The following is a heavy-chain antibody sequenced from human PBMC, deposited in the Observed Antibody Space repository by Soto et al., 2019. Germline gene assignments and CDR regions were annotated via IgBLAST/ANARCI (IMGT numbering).Heavy chain of an antibody. CDR3: AKGPTVFGAVISFDYYYGMYV. D-gene: IGHD3-3*01. CDR1: GFTFSSSA. J-gene: IGHJ6*02. CDR2: ISGSGAGT. Sequence: GGSLRLSCTASGFTFSSSAMSWVRQAPGRGLEWVSGISGSGAGTYYADSVKGRFTISRDNSKNTLYLQMSGLRAEDAAVYYCAKGPTVFGAVISFDYYYGMYVWGQGTPVTVSS. V-gene: IGHV3-23*01.